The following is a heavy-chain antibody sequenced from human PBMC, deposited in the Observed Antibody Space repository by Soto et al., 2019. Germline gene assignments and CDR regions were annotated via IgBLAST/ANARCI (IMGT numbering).Heavy chain of an antibody. CDR3: ARGYSSGWFENYYYYYGMDV. Sequence: EVQLVESGGGLVKPGGSLRLSCAASGFTFSSYSMNWVRQAPGKGLEWVSSISSSSSYIYYADSVKGRFTISRDNAKNSLYLQMNSLRAEATAVYYCARGYSSGWFENYYYYYGMDVWGQGTTVTVSS. J-gene: IGHJ6*02. CDR2: ISSSSSYI. V-gene: IGHV3-21*01. D-gene: IGHD6-19*01. CDR1: GFTFSSYS.